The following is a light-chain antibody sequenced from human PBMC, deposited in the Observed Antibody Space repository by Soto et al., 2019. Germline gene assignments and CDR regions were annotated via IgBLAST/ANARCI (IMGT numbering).Light chain of an antibody. V-gene: IGKV3-11*01. CDR2: DAS. J-gene: IGKJ3*01. CDR1: QRVSSY. Sequence: EIVFTQSPATLSLSPGERATLSCRASQRVSSYLAWYQQKPGQAPRLLIYDASNRATGIPARFSGSGSGPDFTLTISRLEPEDFAVYYCQQRSNWPLFTFGPGTKVDI. CDR3: QQRSNWPLFT.